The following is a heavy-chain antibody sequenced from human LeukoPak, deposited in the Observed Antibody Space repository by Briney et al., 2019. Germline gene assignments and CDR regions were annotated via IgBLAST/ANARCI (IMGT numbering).Heavy chain of an antibody. V-gene: IGHV3-53*01. D-gene: IGHD3-10*01. J-gene: IGHJ5*02. Sequence: GGSLRLSCAASGFTVSSNYMSWVRQAPGKGLEWVSVIYSGGNTCYADSVKGRFTISRDNSKNTLYLQMNNLRAEDTAVYYCARGQLLYNWFDPWGQGTLVTVSS. CDR2: IYSGGNT. CDR1: GFTVSSNY. CDR3: ARGQLLYNWFDP.